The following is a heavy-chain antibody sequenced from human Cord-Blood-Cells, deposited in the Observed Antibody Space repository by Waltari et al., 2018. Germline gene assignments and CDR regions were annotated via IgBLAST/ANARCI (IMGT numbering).Heavy chain of an antibody. D-gene: IGHD3-10*01. CDR3: ARGPRYYYGSGSYYYYYYGMDV. J-gene: IGHJ6*02. CDR1: GGSFSGYY. Sequence: QVQLQQWGAGLLKPSETLSLTCAVYGGSFSGYYWSWIRQPPGKGLEWIGEINHSGSTNSNPSLKSRVTISVDTSKNQFSLKLSSVTAADTAVYYCARGPRYYYGSGSYYYYYYGMDVWGQGTTVTVSS. CDR2: INHSGST. V-gene: IGHV4-34*01.